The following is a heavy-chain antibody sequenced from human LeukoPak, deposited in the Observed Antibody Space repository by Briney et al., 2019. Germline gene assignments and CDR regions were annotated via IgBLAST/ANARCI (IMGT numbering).Heavy chain of an antibody. J-gene: IGHJ4*02. CDR2: ISYDGSNK. Sequence: GGSLRLSCAASGFTFSSYAMHWVRQAPGKGLEWVAVISYDGSNKYYADSVKGRFTISRDNSKNTLYLQMNSLRAEDTAVYYCARVAVVTMDPTYYFDYWGQGTLVTVSS. D-gene: IGHD4-23*01. V-gene: IGHV3-30-3*01. CDR3: ARVAVVTMDPTYYFDY. CDR1: GFTFSSYA.